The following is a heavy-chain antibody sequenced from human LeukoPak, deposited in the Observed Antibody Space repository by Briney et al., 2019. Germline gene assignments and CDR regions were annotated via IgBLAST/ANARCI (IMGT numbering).Heavy chain of an antibody. CDR3: AKDLYGAFDV. J-gene: IGHJ3*01. CDR1: GFTFSSYA. Sequence: GGSMRLSCAASGFTFSSYAMSWVRQAPGKGLEWVSAISGSNGNTYYADSVKGRFTISRDNSMNMLYLQINSLRAEDTAQYCCAKDLYGAFDVWGQGRQVTVSS. V-gene: IGHV3-23*01. CDR2: ISGSNGNT. D-gene: IGHD3-10*01.